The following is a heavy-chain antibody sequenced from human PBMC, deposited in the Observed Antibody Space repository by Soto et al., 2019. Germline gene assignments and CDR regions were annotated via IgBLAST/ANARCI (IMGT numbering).Heavy chain of an antibody. CDR2: ISSSGSTI. J-gene: IGHJ4*02. D-gene: IGHD3-16*01. Sequence: PGGSLRLSCAASGFTFSSYAMGWVRQAPGKGLEWVSYISSSGSTIYYADSVKGRFTISRDNAKNSLYLQMNSLRAEDTAVYYCASYVWGSCRHWGQGTLVTVSS. CDR1: GFTFSSYA. V-gene: IGHV3-48*04. CDR3: ASYVWGSCRH.